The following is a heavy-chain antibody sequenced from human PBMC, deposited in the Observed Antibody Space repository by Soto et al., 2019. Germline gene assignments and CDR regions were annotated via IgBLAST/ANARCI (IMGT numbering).Heavy chain of an antibody. V-gene: IGHV1-2*04. D-gene: IGHD6-19*01. J-gene: IGHJ6*02. CDR3: AREERAVAGPYYYYGMDV. CDR1: GYTFTGYY. CDR2: INPNSGGT. Sequence: ASVKVSCKASGYTFTGYYMHWVRQDPGQGLEWMGWINPNSGGTNYAQKFQGWVTMTRDTSISTAYMELSRLRSDDTAVYYCAREERAVAGPYYYYGMDVWGQGTTVTVSS.